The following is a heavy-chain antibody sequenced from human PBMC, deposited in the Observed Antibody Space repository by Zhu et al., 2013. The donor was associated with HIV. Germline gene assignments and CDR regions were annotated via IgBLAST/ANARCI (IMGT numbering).Heavy chain of an antibody. D-gene: IGHD6-19*01. J-gene: IGHJ6*03. Sequence: EVQLVESGGGLVQPGGSLRLSCAASGFTFSSYSMNWVRQAPGKGLEWVSYISSSSSTIYYADSVKGRFTISRDDAKNSLYLQMNSLRAEDTAVYYCARERPASSGWYQFFTYYYYMDVWGKGTTVTVSS. CDR1: GFTFSSYS. V-gene: IGHV3-48*04. CDR2: ISSSSSTI. CDR3: ARERPASSGWYQFFTYYYYMDV.